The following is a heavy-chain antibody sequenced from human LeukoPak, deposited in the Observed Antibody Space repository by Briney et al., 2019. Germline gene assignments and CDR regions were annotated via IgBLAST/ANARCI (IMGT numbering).Heavy chain of an antibody. V-gene: IGHV3-7*03. D-gene: IGHD1-26*01. Sequence: GGSLRLSCVGSGFTFSDKWMSWVRQAPGKGPEWVASIKKDGSQKYYVDSVKGRFTISRDNAQNSLYLQMSSLRVEDTAIYSCARVGWELLNLHFDPWGQGTLVTVSS. CDR2: IKKDGSQK. CDR1: GFTFSDKW. J-gene: IGHJ5*02. CDR3: ARVGWELLNLHFDP.